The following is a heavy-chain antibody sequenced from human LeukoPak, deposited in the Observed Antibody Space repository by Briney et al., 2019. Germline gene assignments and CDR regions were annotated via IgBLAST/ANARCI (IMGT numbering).Heavy chain of an antibody. D-gene: IGHD3-22*01. Sequence: ASVKVSCKASGYTFTGYYMHWVRQAPGQGLEWMGWINPNSGGTNYAQKFQGRVTMTRDTSISTAYMELSRLRSDDTAVYYCATDHGSGYYGDAFDIWGQGTMVTVSS. CDR3: ATDHGSGYYGDAFDI. CDR2: INPNSGGT. CDR1: GYTFTGYY. J-gene: IGHJ3*02. V-gene: IGHV1-2*02.